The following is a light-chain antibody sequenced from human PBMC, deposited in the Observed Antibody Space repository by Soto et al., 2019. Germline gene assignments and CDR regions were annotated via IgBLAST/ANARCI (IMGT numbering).Light chain of an antibody. Sequence: EIVLTQSPGTLSLSPGERATLSCRASQSVSSSYLAWYQQKPGQAPRPLIYGASSRAIGIPDRFSGSGSGTDFTLTISRLEPEDFAVYYCQRYGSPPWTFGQGPKV. J-gene: IGKJ1*01. CDR1: QSVSSSY. CDR3: QRYGSPPWT. CDR2: GAS. V-gene: IGKV3-20*01.